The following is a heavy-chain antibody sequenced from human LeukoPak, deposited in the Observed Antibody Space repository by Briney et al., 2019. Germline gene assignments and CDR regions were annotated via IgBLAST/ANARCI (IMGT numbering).Heavy chain of an antibody. CDR2: IYYSGST. CDR1: GGSISSSSYY. J-gene: IGHJ4*02. Sequence: SETLSLTCTVSGGSISSSSYYWGWIRQPPGKGLEWIGCIYYSGSTYYNPSLKSRVTISVDTSKNQFSLKLSSVTAADTAVYYCSTTVTTESSKTYYFDYWGQGTLVTVSS. CDR3: STTVTTESSKTYYFDY. V-gene: IGHV4-39*01. D-gene: IGHD4-11*01.